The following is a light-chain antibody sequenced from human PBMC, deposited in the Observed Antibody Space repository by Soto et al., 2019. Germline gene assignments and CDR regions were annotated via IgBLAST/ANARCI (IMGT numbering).Light chain of an antibody. CDR1: SSDVGGYDY. CDR3: SSYAGTHIV. CDR2: DVT. J-gene: IGLJ1*01. Sequence: QSVLTQPPSASGSPGQSVTISCPGTSSDVGGYDYVSWYQQHPGKAPKLMIYDVTKRPSGVPDRFSGSKSANTASLTVSGLQAEDEADYYCSSYAGTHIVFGTGTKVTVL. V-gene: IGLV2-8*01.